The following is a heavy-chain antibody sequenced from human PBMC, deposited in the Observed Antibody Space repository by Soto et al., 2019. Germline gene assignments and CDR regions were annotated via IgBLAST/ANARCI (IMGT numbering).Heavy chain of an antibody. CDR2: ISGSGGST. CDR3: AKDFDLTVTTTDPGDNWFDP. V-gene: IGHV3-23*01. D-gene: IGHD4-17*01. Sequence: GGSLRLSCAASGFTFSSYAMSWVRQAPGKGLEWVSAISGSGGSTYYADSVKGRFTISRDNSKNTLYLQMNSLRAEDTAVYYCAKDFDLTVTTTDPGDNWFDPWGQGTLVTVSS. J-gene: IGHJ5*02. CDR1: GFTFSSYA.